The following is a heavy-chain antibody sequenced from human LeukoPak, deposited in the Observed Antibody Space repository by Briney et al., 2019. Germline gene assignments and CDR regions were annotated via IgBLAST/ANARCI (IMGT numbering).Heavy chain of an antibody. J-gene: IGHJ4*02. V-gene: IGHV1-18*01. D-gene: IGHD4-17*01. CDR3: ASGDDYGDYFPSFDY. CDR2: ISAYNGNT. CDR1: GYTFTSYG. Sequence: ASVKVSCKASGYTFTSYGISWVRKAPGQGLEWMGWISAYNGNTNYAQKLQGRVTMTTDTSTSTAYMELRSLRSDDTAVYYCASGDDYGDYFPSFDYWGQGTLVTVSS.